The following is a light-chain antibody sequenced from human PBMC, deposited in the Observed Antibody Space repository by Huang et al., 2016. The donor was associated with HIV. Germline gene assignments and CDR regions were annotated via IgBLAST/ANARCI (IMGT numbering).Light chain of an antibody. V-gene: IGKV3-15*01. CDR3: QQYNDWPPELS. CDR1: QSVGSK. J-gene: IGKJ4*01. CDR2: GAS. Sequence: EIVLTQSPATLSVSPGERATLSCRASQSVGSKLAWYQQKPGQAPRLLLYGASPRAPDGPARFIGSGSGTDFTLTISSLQSEDFAVYFCQQYNDWPPELSFGGGTKVEI.